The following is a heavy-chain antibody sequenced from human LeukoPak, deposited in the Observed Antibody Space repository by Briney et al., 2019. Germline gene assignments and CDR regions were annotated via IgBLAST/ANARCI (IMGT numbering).Heavy chain of an antibody. CDR3: ARVETTVTTFDY. Sequence: ASVTVSCKASGYTFTGYYMHWVRQAPGQGLEWMGWINPNSGGTNYAQKFQGRVTMTRDTSISTAYMELSRLRSDDTAVYYCARVETTVTTFDYWGQGTLVTVSS. V-gene: IGHV1-2*02. D-gene: IGHD4-17*01. J-gene: IGHJ4*02. CDR2: INPNSGGT. CDR1: GYTFTGYY.